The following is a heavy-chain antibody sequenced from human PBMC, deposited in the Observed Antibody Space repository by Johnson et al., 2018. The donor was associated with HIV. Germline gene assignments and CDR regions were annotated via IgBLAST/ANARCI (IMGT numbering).Heavy chain of an antibody. CDR2: IYSGGST. CDR3: ARGGGRYYSGAFDI. Sequence: QVQLVESGGGVVQPGRSLRLSCAASGFTFSSYGVHWVRQAPGKGLEWVSFIYSGGSTGYADSVRGRFTISRDNAKNSLYLQMNSLRAEDTALYYCARGGGRYYSGAFDIWGQGTMVTVSS. D-gene: IGHD1-26*01. J-gene: IGHJ3*02. V-gene: IGHV3-NL1*01. CDR1: GFTFSSYG.